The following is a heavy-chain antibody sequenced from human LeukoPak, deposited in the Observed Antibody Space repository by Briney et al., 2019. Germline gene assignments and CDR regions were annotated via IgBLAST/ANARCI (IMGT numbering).Heavy chain of an antibody. CDR2: MYYGGNT. J-gene: IGHJ4*02. V-gene: IGHV4-59*01. Sequence: PSETLSLTCTVSGVSISGYYWSWIRQPPGKGLEWIGYMYYGGNTNYNPSLESRVTISVDTSKTQFSLKLSSVTAADTAVYYCARGPTISSGWYYYFHYWGQGTLVTVSS. CDR3: ARGPTISSGWYYYFHY. D-gene: IGHD6-19*01. CDR1: GVSISGYY.